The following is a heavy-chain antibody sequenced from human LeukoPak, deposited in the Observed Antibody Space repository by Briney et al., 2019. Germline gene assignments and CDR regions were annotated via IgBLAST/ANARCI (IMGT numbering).Heavy chain of an antibody. V-gene: IGHV3-33*08. D-gene: IGHD3-22*01. CDR3: ARGIYDSSGCLDY. J-gene: IGHJ4*02. CDR2: IWYDGSEK. Sequence: GGSLRLSCAASGFTFSSFAMHWVRQAPGKGLEWVAVIWYDGSEKYYVDSVKGRFTISRDNSKNTLYLQMNSLRAEDTAVYYCARGIYDSSGCLDYWGQGTLVTVSS. CDR1: GFTFSSFA.